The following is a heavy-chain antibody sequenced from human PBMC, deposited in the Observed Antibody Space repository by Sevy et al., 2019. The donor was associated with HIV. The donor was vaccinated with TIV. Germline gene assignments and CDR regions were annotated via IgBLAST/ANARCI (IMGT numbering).Heavy chain of an antibody. CDR1: GFTVNSNY. D-gene: IGHD5-18*01. CDR3: ARGKSGYGYALNY. CDR2: IHSDDTT. Sequence: GGSLRPSCAASGFTVNSNYMTWVRQAPGKGLEGVSVIHSDDTTYPADSVKARFTISRDNFKNTLYLHMSSLRAEDTAVYYCARGKSGYGYALNYWGQGTLVTVSS. J-gene: IGHJ4*02. V-gene: IGHV3-66*01.